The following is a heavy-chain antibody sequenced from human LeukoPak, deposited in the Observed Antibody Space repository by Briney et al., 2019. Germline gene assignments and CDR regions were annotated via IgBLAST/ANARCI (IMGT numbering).Heavy chain of an antibody. CDR1: GGSISSYC. D-gene: IGHD6-19*01. J-gene: IGHJ4*02. Sequence: SETLSLTCTVSGGSISSYCWSWIRQPPGKGLEWIGYIYYSGSTNYNPSLKSRVTIAVDTSKNQFSLKLSSVTAADTAVYYCARRSSGWMYYFDYWGQGTLVTVSS. CDR3: ARRSSGWMYYFDY. V-gene: IGHV4-59*08. CDR2: IYYSGST.